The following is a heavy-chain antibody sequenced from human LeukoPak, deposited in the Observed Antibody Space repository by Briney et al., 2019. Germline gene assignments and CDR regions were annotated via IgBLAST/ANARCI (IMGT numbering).Heavy chain of an antibody. Sequence: SETLSLTCAVYGGSFSGYYWSWIRQPPGKGLEWIGEINHGGSTNYNPSLKSRVTISVDTSKNQFSLKLSSVTAADTAVYYCARGLGSYDAFDIWGQGTMVTVSS. V-gene: IGHV4-34*01. CDR3: ARGLGSYDAFDI. CDR1: GGSFSGYY. CDR2: INHGGST. J-gene: IGHJ3*02. D-gene: IGHD1-26*01.